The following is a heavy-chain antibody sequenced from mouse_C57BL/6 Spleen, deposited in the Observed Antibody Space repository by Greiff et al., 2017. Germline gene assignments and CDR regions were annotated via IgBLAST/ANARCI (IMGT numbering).Heavy chain of an antibody. J-gene: IGHJ2*01. CDR2: INPSTGGT. Sequence: VQLQQSGPELVKPGASVKISCKASGYSFTGYYMNWVKQSPEKSLEWIGEINPSTGGTTYNQKFKAKATLTVDKSSSTAYMQLKSLTSEDYAVYYCARMGAGRYFDYWGQGTTLTVSS. CDR1: GYSFTGYY. CDR3: ARMGAGRYFDY. V-gene: IGHV1-42*01.